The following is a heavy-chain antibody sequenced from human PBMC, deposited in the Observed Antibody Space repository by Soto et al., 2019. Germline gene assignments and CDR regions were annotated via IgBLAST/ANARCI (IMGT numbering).Heavy chain of an antibody. V-gene: IGHV4-31*03. J-gene: IGHJ4*02. CDR1: GGSISSGGYY. CDR3: ARDLGTGYDYGY. Sequence: SETLSLTCTVSGGSISSGGYYWSWIRQHPGKGLEWIGYIYHSGSTNYNPSLKSRVTISVDKSKNQFSLKLSSVTAADTAVYYCARDLGTGYDYGYWGQGTLVTVSS. D-gene: IGHD5-12*01. CDR2: IYHSGST.